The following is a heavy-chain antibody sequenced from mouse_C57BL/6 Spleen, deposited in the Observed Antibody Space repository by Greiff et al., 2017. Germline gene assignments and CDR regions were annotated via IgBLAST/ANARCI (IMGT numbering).Heavy chain of an antibody. V-gene: IGHV5-17*01. CDR1: GFTFSDYG. CDR2: ISSGSSTI. J-gene: IGHJ3*01. Sequence: DVKLVESGGGLVKPGGSLKLSCAASGFTFSDYGMHWVRQAPEKGLEWVAYISSGSSTIYYADTVKGRFTISRDNAKNTLFLQMTSLRSEDTAMYYCARGSTMVTTGLAYWGQGTLVTVSA. D-gene: IGHD2-2*01. CDR3: ARGSTMVTTGLAY.